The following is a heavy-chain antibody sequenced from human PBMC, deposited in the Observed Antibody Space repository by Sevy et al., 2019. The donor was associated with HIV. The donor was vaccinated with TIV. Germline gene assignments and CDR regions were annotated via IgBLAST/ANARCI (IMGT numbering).Heavy chain of an antibody. CDR1: GFTFSSYS. J-gene: IGHJ6*02. D-gene: IGHD3-3*01. CDR2: ISSSSNYI. CDR3: ARAFITIFGVVDYGMDV. Sequence: GGSLRLSCAASGFTFSSYSMNWVRQAPGKGLEWVSSISSSSNYIYYADSVKDRFTISRDNAKNSLYLQMNSLRAEDTAVYYCARAFITIFGVVDYGMDVWGQGTTVTVSS. V-gene: IGHV3-21*01.